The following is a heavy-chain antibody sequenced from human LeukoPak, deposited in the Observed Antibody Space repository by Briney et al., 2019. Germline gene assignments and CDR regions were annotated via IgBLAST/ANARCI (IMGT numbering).Heavy chain of an antibody. J-gene: IGHJ6*02. CDR1: GYSFTRYW. V-gene: IGHV5-10-1*01. CDR3: AKRKGTVTSRAYYYYYAMDV. CDR2: IDPSDSYT. Sequence: GESLKIPCKGSGYSFTRYWISWVRQKPGKGLEWMGRIDPSDSYTNYSPSFQGHVTISDDKSISTAYLQWSSLKASDTAMYYCAKRKGTVTSRAYYYYYAMDVWGQGTTVTVSS. D-gene: IGHD4-17*01.